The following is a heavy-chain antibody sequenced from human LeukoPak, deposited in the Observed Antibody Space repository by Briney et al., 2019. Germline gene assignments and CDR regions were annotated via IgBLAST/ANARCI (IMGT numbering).Heavy chain of an antibody. CDR1: GFTFSDYY. CDR3: ARDTGESYYYYYGMDV. V-gene: IGHV3-11*01. J-gene: IGHJ6*02. Sequence: PGGSLRLSCAASGFTFSDYYMSWIRQAPGKGLEWVSYISSSGSTIYYADSVKGRFTISRDNAKNSLYLQMNSLRAEDTAVYYCARDTGESYYYYYGMDVWGQGTTVTVSS. D-gene: IGHD4-17*01. CDR2: ISSSGSTI.